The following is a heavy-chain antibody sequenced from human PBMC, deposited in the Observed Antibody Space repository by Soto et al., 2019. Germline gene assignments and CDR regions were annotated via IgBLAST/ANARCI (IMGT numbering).Heavy chain of an antibody. CDR1: GFTFDNYA. Sequence: EVQLVESGGGLVQPGRSLRLSCAGSGFTFDNYAMHWVRQVAGKGLEWVSGIHGDSGHRVYGDSVKGRFTISRDNTKNSLYLQMNILRPEDTAFYYCARAPSVTGWDHFDYWGQGALVTVSS. J-gene: IGHJ4*02. D-gene: IGHD1-26*01. CDR2: IHGDSGHR. CDR3: ARAPSVTGWDHFDY. V-gene: IGHV3-9*01.